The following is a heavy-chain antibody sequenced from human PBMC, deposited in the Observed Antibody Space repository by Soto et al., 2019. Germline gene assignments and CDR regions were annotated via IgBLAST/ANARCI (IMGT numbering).Heavy chain of an antibody. CDR2: IYYSGST. V-gene: IGHV4-59*08. CDR1: GGSISSYY. CDR3: ARHLPDVDTAGEGYHPENYYYYYMEV. J-gene: IGHJ6*03. Sequence: SETLSLTCTASGGSISSYYWSWIRQPPGKGLEWIGYIYYSGSTNYNPSLKSRVTISVDTSKNQFSLKLSSVTAADTAVYYCARHLPDVDTAGEGYHPENYYYYYMEVWGKGTTVTVSS. D-gene: IGHD5-18*01.